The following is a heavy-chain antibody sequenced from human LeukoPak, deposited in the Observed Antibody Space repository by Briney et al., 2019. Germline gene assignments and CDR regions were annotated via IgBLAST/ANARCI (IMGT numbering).Heavy chain of an antibody. V-gene: IGHV3-33*01. CDR1: GFTFSSYG. Sequence: GRSLRLSCAASGFTFSSYGMHWVRQAPGKGLEWVAVIWYEGSNKYYADSVKGRFTISRDNSKNTLYLQMNSLRAEDTAVYYCARERRYYGSGCYYKTLDYWGQGTLVTVSS. CDR2: IWYEGSNK. CDR3: ARERRYYGSGCYYKTLDY. D-gene: IGHD3-10*01. J-gene: IGHJ4*02.